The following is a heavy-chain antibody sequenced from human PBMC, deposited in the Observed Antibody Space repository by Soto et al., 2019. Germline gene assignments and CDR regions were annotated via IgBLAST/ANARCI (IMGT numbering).Heavy chain of an antibody. V-gene: IGHV3-48*02. CDR1: GFTFSSYG. CDR3: ARDGYCVSSSCSFFPDV. J-gene: IGHJ6*02. D-gene: IGHD2-2*03. CDR2: ISKSGTTT. Sequence: EVQLVESGGDLVQPGGSLRLSCVASGFTFSSYGMNWVRQGPGKGLEWLSSISKSGTTTYYADSVKGRFTISRDNAKNSLYLQMNSLRDEDMAVYYCARDGYCVSSSCSFFPDVCGQGTTVTVSS.